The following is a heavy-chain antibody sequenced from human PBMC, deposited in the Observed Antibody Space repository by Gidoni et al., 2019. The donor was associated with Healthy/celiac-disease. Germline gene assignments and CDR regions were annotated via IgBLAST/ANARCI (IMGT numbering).Heavy chain of an antibody. CDR2: ISSSSSYI. J-gene: IGHJ6*02. V-gene: IGHV3-21*01. CDR3: ARGILLYYYGMDV. D-gene: IGHD1-26*01. Sequence: EVQLVESGGGLVKPGGSLRLSCAASGFTFSSYSMNWVRQAPGKGLEWVSSISSSSSYIYYADSVKGRFTISRDNAKNSLYLQMNSLRAEDTAVYYCARGILLYYYGMDVWGQGTTVTVSS. CDR1: GFTFSSYS.